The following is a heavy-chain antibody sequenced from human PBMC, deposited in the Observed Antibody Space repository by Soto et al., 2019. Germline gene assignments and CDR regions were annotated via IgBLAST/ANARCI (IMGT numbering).Heavy chain of an antibody. Sequence: SDTLSLTCTVSGGSISSYYWSWIRQPPGKGLEWIGYIYYSGSTNYNPSLKSRVTISVDTSKNQFSLKLSSVTAADTAVYYCARGLGNWYSSGWFYYFDYWGQGTLVTVSS. CDR1: GGSISSYY. CDR3: ARGLGNWYSSGWFYYFDY. V-gene: IGHV4-59*01. CDR2: IYYSGST. D-gene: IGHD6-19*01. J-gene: IGHJ4*02.